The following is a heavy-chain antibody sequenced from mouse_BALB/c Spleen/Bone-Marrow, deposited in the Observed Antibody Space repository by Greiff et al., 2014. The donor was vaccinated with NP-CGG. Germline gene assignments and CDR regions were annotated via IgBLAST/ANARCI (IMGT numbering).Heavy chain of an antibody. D-gene: IGHD2-3*01. CDR2: ISSGGSYT. J-gene: IGHJ4*01. CDR3: ARRDGGPMDY. CDR1: GFTFSNYG. V-gene: IGHV5-6*01. Sequence: VQLKDSGGDLVKPGGSLKLSCAASGFTFSNYGMSWARQTPDKRLEWVATISSGGSYTYYPDSVKGRFTISRDNAKNTLYLQMSSLKSEDTAMYYCARRDGGPMDYWGQGTSVTVSA.